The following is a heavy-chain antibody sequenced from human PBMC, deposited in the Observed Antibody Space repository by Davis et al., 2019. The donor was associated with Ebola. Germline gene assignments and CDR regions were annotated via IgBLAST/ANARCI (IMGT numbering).Heavy chain of an antibody. V-gene: IGHV3-30-3*01. Sequence: PGGSLRLSCAASAFTFSSYAMHWVRQAPGKGLEWVAVISYDGSNKYYADSVKGRFTISRDNSKNTLYLQMNSLRAEDTAVYYCARDFDKVRTWGQGTLVTVSS. CDR2: ISYDGSNK. J-gene: IGHJ4*02. CDR1: AFTFSSYA. CDR3: ARDFDKVRT. D-gene: IGHD1-1*01.